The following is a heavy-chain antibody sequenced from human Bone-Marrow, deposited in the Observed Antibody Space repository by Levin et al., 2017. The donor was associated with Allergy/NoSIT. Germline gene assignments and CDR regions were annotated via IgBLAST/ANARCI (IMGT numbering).Heavy chain of an antibody. V-gene: IGHV4-59*01. Sequence: SETLSLTCTVSGGSITHYYWSWIRRPPGKGLEWIGSIYFTGSTNYNPSLESQVTMSVDRTTNQFSLKLSSVTTADTAVYYCARAPRYYYDSGPFDYWGQGALVTVSS. J-gene: IGHJ4*02. CDR1: GGSITHYY. D-gene: IGHD3-22*01. CDR3: ARAPRYYYDSGPFDY. CDR2: IYFTGST.